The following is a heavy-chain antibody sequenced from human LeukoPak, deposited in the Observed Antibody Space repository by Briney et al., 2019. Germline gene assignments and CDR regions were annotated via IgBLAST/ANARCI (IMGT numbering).Heavy chain of an antibody. CDR3: ARGGDVLLWFGELWA. D-gene: IGHD3-10*01. J-gene: IGHJ5*02. Sequence: GGSLRLSCAASGFTFSSYWMHWVRQAPGKGLVWVSRINSDGSSTSYADSVKGRFTISRDNAKNTLYLQMNSLRAEDTAVYYCARGGDVLLWFGELWAWGQGTLVTVSS. CDR1: GFTFSSYW. CDR2: INSDGSST. V-gene: IGHV3-74*01.